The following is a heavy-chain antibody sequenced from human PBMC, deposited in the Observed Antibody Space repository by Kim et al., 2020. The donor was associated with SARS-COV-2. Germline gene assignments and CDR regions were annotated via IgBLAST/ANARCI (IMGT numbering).Heavy chain of an antibody. V-gene: IGHV4-39*01. CDR1: GGSISSGGYY. CDR2: IYYSGST. CDR3: ASLVGNIRSYGFYGMDV. J-gene: IGHJ6*02. Sequence: SETLSLTCTVSGGSISSGGYYWSWIRQPPGKRLEWIGSIYYSGSTYYNPSLKSRVTISVDTSKNQFSLKLSSVTAADTAVYYCASLVGNIRSYGFYGMDVWGQGTTVTVSS. D-gene: IGHD5-18*01.